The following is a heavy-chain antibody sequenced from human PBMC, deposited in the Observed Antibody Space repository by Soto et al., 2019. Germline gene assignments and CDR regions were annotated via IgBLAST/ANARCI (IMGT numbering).Heavy chain of an antibody. CDR3: ARGLDCSGGSRYSSVDY. D-gene: IGHD2-15*01. J-gene: IGHJ4*02. CDR2: INHSGST. Sequence: PSETLSLTCAVYGGSFSGYYWSWIRQPPGKGLEWIGEINHSGSTNYNPSLKSRVTISVDTSKNQFSLKLSSVTAADTAVYYCARGLDCSGGSRYSSVDYWGQGTLVTVSS. CDR1: GGSFSGYY. V-gene: IGHV4-34*01.